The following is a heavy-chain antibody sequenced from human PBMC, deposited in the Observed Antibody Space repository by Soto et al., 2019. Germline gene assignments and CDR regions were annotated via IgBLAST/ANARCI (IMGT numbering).Heavy chain of an antibody. CDR1: GFTFSDYY. CDR3: ARDGGMTTVVTPAVFAY. D-gene: IGHD4-17*01. V-gene: IGHV3-11*01. J-gene: IGHJ4*02. CDR2: ISSSGSTI. Sequence: QVQLVESGGGLVKPGGSLRLSWAASGFTFSDYYMRWIRQAPGKVLEWFSYISSSGSTIYYADSVKGRFTISRDNANNSLYLQMNSLRAEDTAVYYCARDGGMTTVVTPAVFAYWGQGTLVTVSS.